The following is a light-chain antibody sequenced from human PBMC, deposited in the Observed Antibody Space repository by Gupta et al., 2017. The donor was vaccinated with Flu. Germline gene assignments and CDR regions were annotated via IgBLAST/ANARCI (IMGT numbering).Light chain of an antibody. CDR3: SSFTRSNTWV. Sequence: QSTRVSLSPGQSITISWTGTYNYVSWFQQHPGKAPKLMMYEVTNRPSGVSKRFSGSKSGNTASLTISGLQAEDEADYYCSSFTRSNTWVFGGGTRMTVL. J-gene: IGLJ3*02. CDR2: EVT. CDR1: YNY. V-gene: IGLV2-14*01.